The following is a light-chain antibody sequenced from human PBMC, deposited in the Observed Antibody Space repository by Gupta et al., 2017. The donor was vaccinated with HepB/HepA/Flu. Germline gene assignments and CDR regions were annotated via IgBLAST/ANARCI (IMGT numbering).Light chain of an antibody. J-gene: IGLJ3*02. Sequence: QSVLTHPPSASGTPGPRATISCSGSNPIAGGSFFWSQQLPGTAPKLLIYNTSERPSGVPDRFSGSQSGTSGSLAISGLRSEDEADYYCAAWDGTLNGRVFGGGTKLTVL. V-gene: IGLV1-47*02. CDR1: NPIAGGS. CDR3: AAWDGTLNGRV. CDR2: NTS.